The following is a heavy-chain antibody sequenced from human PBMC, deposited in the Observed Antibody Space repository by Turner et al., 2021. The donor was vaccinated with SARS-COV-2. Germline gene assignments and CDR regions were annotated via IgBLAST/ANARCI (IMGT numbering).Heavy chain of an antibody. J-gene: IGHJ4*02. CDR2: IYYSGSV. D-gene: IGHD3-16*01. CDR3: ASQAGYYDPDGYYPRRFDH. Sequence: QPQLQESGPGLVKHSETLSLTCNVSGDSTSSVSYYWAWIRQSPGGGLEWIGSIYYSGSVHANPSLKSRMTMSVDISRNQFSLRLTSVTAADAGVYYCASQAGYYDPDGYYPRRFDHWGRGALITVSS. CDR1: GDSTSSVSYY. V-gene: IGHV4-39*01.